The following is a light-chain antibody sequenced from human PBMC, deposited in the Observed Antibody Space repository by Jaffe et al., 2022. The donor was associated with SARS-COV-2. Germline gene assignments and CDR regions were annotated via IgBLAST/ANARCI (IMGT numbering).Light chain of an antibody. CDR2: ENN. CDR3: GTWDSSLIAGV. J-gene: IGLJ2*01. V-gene: IGLV1-51*02. Sequence: QSVLTQSPSVSAAPGQKVTISCSGSSSNIGNNYVSWYQHFPGTAPKLLIYENNKRPSGIPDRFSGSKSGTSATLGITGLQTGDEADYYCGTWDSSLIAGVFGGGTKLTVL. CDR1: SSNIGNNY.